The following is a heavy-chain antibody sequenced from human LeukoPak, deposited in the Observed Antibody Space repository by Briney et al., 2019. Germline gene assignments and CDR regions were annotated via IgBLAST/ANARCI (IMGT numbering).Heavy chain of an antibody. D-gene: IGHD6-13*01. V-gene: IGHV4-34*01. J-gene: IGHJ4*02. Sequence: SETLSLTCAVYGGSFSGYYWSWIRQPPGKGLEWIGEINHSGSTNYNPSLKSRVTISVDTSKNQFPLKLSSVTAADTAVYYCARVAAGTDYWGQGTLVTVSS. CDR3: ARVAAGTDY. CDR1: GGSFSGYY. CDR2: INHSGST.